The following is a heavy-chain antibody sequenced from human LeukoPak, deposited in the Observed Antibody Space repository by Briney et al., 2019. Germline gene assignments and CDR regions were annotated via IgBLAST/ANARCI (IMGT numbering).Heavy chain of an antibody. CDR3: ARLRQQAWFDP. V-gene: IGHV5-51*01. CDR1: GNSITTYW. J-gene: IGHJ5*02. Sequence: GESLKISCKASGNSITTYWIGWVRQMPGKGLEWMGIIYPGDSDTRYSPSFQGQVTISADKSISTAYLQWSSLKASDTAMYYCARLRQQAWFDPWGQGTLVTVSS. CDR2: IYPGDSDT. D-gene: IGHD6-13*01.